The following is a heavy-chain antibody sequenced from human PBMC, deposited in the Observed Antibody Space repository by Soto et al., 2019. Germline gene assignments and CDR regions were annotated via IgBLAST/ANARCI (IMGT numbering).Heavy chain of an antibody. CDR2: IRKDGTQE. CDR1: GFTFENYW. D-gene: IGHD3-16*02. CDR3: ARDANYRDSTVYSDVFDI. V-gene: IGHV3-7*05. Sequence: DVQLMESGGGLVQPGGSLRLSCAASGFTFENYWMTWVRQAPGKGLEWVANIRKDGTQEHYVDSVEVRFSVSRDNARASLYLQMNSLRIEDTAVYSCARDANYRDSTVYSDVFDIWGQGTMVTVSP. J-gene: IGHJ3*02.